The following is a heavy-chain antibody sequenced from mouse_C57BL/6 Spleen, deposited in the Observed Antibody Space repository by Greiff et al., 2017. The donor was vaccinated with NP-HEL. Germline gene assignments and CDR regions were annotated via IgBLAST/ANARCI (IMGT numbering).Heavy chain of an antibody. Sequence: VQLQQSGAELVKPGASVKMSCKASGYTFTSYWITWVKQRPGQGLEWIGDIYSGSGSTNYNEKFKSKATLTVDTSSSTAYMQLSSLTSEDSAVYYCARYNYGSPAWFAYWGQGTLVTVSA. D-gene: IGHD1-1*01. CDR3: ARYNYGSPAWFAY. CDR1: GYTFTSYW. J-gene: IGHJ3*01. CDR2: IYSGSGST. V-gene: IGHV1-55*01.